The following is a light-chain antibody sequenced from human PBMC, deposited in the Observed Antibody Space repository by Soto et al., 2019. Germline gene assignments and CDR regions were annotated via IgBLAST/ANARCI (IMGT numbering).Light chain of an antibody. CDR2: DAS. Sequence: DIQMTQSPSTLSASVGDRVTITCRASQSISSWLAWYQQKPGKAPKLLIYDASSLESGVPSRFSGSGSGTEFTLTISSLQPDDFATYYCQQGWTFGQATKVDIK. V-gene: IGKV1-5*01. J-gene: IGKJ1*01. CDR3: QQGWT. CDR1: QSISSW.